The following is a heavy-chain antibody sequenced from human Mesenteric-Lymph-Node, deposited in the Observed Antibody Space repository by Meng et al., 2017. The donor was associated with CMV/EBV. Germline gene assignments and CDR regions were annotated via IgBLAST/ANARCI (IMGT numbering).Heavy chain of an antibody. V-gene: IGHV1-2*02. CDR2: INPNSGGT. D-gene: IGHD2-2*03. Sequence: ASVKVSCKASGYTFTGYYMHWVRQAPGQGLEWMGWINPNSGGTNYAQKFQGRVTMTRGTSISTAYMELSRLRSDDTAVYYCARGKKGRGKWVDIVVVVGLDYWGQGTLVTVSS. J-gene: IGHJ4*02. CDR3: ARGKKGRGKWVDIVVVVGLDY. CDR1: GYTFTGYY.